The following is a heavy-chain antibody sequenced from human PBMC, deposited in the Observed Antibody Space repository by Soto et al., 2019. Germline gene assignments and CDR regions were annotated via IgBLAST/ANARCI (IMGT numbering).Heavy chain of an antibody. CDR3: TRGYGDYVRDY. Sequence: EVQLVESGGGLVQPGGSLKLSCAVSGFTFSGSAMHWVRQASGKWLEWVGRIRSKSNSYATAYAASVKGRFTISRDDSKNTEYLQMNILKTEDTAVYYCTRGYGDYVRDYWGQGTLVPVSS. CDR2: IRSKSNSYAT. D-gene: IGHD4-17*01. CDR1: GFTFSGSA. V-gene: IGHV3-73*01. J-gene: IGHJ4*02.